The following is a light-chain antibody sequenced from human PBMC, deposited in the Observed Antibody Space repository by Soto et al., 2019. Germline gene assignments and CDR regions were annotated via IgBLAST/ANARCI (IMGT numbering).Light chain of an antibody. Sequence: DIQMTQSPSSLSASVGDRVTIVCRASQTVSKYVHWYQQKPGKVPDLLIYSASTLYSGVPSRFSVRGSGTEVTLTISTLQPKDFATYYGQQTYTLPRTFAQGTKVE. CDR2: SAS. V-gene: IGKV1-39*01. CDR3: QQTYTLPRT. CDR1: QTVSKY. J-gene: IGKJ1*01.